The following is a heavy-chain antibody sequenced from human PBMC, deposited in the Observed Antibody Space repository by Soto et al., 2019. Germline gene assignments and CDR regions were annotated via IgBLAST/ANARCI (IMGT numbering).Heavy chain of an antibody. J-gene: IGHJ3*02. V-gene: IGHV3-74*03. CDR3: AREDDGCDI. CDR2: IRGDGGDT. Sequence: EVQLVESGGGLVQPGGSLRLSCEGSGFTFSSNWMHWVRQAPGEGLVWVSSIRGDGGDTPYADSVKGRFSISRDNAKNTLYLQMNSLRAEDTAVYYCAREDDGCDIWGQGTMVTVSS. CDR1: GFTFSSNW.